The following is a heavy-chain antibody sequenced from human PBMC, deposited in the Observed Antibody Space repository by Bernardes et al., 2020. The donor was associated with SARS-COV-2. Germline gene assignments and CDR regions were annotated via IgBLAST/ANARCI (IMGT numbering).Heavy chain of an antibody. CDR2: INHSGST. J-gene: IGHJ4*02. D-gene: IGHD5-12*01. V-gene: IGHV4-34*01. CDR3: ARAARPPFYGYNHPYYFDY. CDR1: GGSFSGYY. Sequence: SETLSLTCAVYGGSFSGYYWSWIRQPPGKGLEWIGEINHSGSTNYNPSLKSRVTISVDTSKNQFSLKLSSVTAADTAVYYCARAARPPFYGYNHPYYFDYWGQGTLVTVSS.